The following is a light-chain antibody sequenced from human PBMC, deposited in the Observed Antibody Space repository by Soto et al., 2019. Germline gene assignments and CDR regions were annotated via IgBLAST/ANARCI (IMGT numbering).Light chain of an antibody. J-gene: IGKJ4*01. CDR3: QQYNSYPLS. Sequence: TMSPVALSATVKDRVTIPCRASQSISSWLAWYQQKPGKAPKLLIYKASSLESGVPSRFSGSGSGTEFTLTISSLQPDDFATYYCQQYNSYPLSFGGGAKVDI. CDR2: KAS. V-gene: IGKV1-5*03. CDR1: QSISSW.